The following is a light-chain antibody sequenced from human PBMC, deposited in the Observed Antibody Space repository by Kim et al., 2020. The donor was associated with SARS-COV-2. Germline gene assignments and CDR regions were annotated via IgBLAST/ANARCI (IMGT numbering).Light chain of an antibody. CDR2: MAS. Sequence: GDRVTITCRARQRIENLLAWDQQKPGTAPKPLIYMASILESGVPSRFSGSGSGSEFTLSIRSLQPDDSATYYCQQYNTYSPSTFGQGTKVDIK. V-gene: IGKV1-5*03. CDR3: QQYNTYSPST. CDR1: QRIENL. J-gene: IGKJ1*01.